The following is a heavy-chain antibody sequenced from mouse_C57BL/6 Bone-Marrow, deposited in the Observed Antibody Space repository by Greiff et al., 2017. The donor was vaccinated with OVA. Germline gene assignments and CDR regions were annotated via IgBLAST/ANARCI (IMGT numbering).Heavy chain of an antibody. J-gene: IGHJ1*03. Sequence: EVKLVESGGGLVKPGGSLKLSCAASGFTFSSYAMSWVRQTPEKRLEWVATISDGGSYTYYPDNVKGRFTISRDNAKNNLYLQMSHLKSEDTAMYYCARDTQNFYWYFDVWGTGTTVTVSS. V-gene: IGHV5-4*01. CDR1: GFTFSSYA. CDR3: ARDTQNFYWYFDV. CDR2: ISDGGSYT.